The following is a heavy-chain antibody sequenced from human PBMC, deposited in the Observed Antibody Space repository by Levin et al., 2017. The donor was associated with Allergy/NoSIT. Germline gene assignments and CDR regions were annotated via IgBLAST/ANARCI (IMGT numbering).Heavy chain of an antibody. D-gene: IGHD4-23*01. CDR3: ARGGGNSYFDY. V-gene: IGHV1-2*02. J-gene: IGHJ4*02. CDR2: ITPNSGGT. Sequence: ASVKVSCKTSGYTFTAHFFHWVRQAPGQGLEWMGWITPNSGGTDYAQKFQGRVTMTRDTSISTTYMELSSLTSDDTAVYYCARGGGNSYFDYWGQGTLVTVSS. CDR1: GYTFTAHF.